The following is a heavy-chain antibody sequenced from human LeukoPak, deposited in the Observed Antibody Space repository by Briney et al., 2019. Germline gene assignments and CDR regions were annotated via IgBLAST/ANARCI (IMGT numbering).Heavy chain of an antibody. CDR2: IKQDGSEK. J-gene: IGHJ4*02. CDR3: ASGGRPYYFDY. CDR1: GFTFSSYW. D-gene: IGHD3-16*01. Sequence: PGGSLRLXCAASGFTFSSYWMSWVRQAPGKGLEWVANIKQDGSEKYYVDSVKGRFTISRDNAKNSLYLQMNSLRAEDTAVYYCASGGRPYYFDYWGQGTLVTVSS. V-gene: IGHV3-7*01.